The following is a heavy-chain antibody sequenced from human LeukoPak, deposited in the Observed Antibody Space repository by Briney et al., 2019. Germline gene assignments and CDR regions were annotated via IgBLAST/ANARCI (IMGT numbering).Heavy chain of an antibody. CDR1: GLTFSSYA. D-gene: IGHD3-22*01. Sequence: PGGSLRLSCAASGLTFSSYAMSWVRQAPGKGGEWVSAISGSGGSIYYADSVKGRFTISRDNYKNTLYLQMNSLRAEDTAVYYCAKGIHSSGYLFDYWGQGTLVTVSS. V-gene: IGHV3-23*01. J-gene: IGHJ4*02. CDR3: AKGIHSSGYLFDY. CDR2: ISGSGGSI.